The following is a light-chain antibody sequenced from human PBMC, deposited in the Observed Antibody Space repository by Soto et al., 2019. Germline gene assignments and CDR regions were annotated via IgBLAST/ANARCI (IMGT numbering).Light chain of an antibody. Sequence: SALTQPPSASGTPGQRVTISCSGSRSNIGSNTVNWFQQLPGTAPKLLIYSDNQRPSGVPGRFSGSKSGTSASLAISGLQSEDEADYYCAAWDDSLNGRHVFGTAPNVTVL. CDR1: RSNIGSNT. CDR3: AAWDDSLNGRHV. J-gene: IGLJ1*01. CDR2: SDN. V-gene: IGLV1-44*01.